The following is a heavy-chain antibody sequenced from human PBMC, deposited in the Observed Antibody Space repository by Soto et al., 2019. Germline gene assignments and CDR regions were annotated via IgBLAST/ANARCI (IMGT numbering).Heavy chain of an antibody. J-gene: IGHJ4*02. CDR3: ARDQPVYSYGYGLGY. V-gene: IGHV3-21*01. CDR1: GFTFSSYS. CDR2: ISSSSSYI. D-gene: IGHD5-18*01. Sequence: EVQLVESGGGLVKPGGSLRLSCAASGFTFSSYSMNWVLQAPGTGLEWVSSISSSSSYIYYADSVKGRFTIARDNAKNSLYMQTNSLRAEDTAVYYCARDQPVYSYGYGLGYWGQGTLVTVAA.